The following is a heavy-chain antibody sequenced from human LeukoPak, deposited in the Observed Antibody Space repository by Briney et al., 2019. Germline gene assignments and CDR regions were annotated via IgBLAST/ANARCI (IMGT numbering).Heavy chain of an antibody. D-gene: IGHD4-17*01. CDR3: ATSRTDYDLDH. J-gene: IGHJ4*02. CDR1: GFTVSSKY. V-gene: IGHV3-66*01. Sequence: PGGSLRLSCAASGFTVSSKYMSWVRQAPGKGLEWVSVIFSGGTTFYADSAKGRFTISRDNSENTLYLQMNSLRAKDTAVYYCATSRTDYDLDHWGQGTLVTVSS. CDR2: IFSGGTT.